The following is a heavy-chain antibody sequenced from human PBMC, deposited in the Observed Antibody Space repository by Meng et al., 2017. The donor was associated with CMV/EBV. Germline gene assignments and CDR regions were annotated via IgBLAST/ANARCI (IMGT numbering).Heavy chain of an antibody. CDR3: AREGGENFGVVITYYYYYGMDV. D-gene: IGHD3-3*01. V-gene: IGHV3-21*01. CDR2: ITSSSSYI. CDR1: GFTFSSYS. Sequence: GGSLRLSCAASGFTFSSYSMNWVRQAPGKGLELVSSITSSSSYIYYADSVKGRFTISRDNAKNSLYLQMSSLRAEDTAVYYCAREGGENFGVVITYYYYYGMDVWGQGTTVTVSS. J-gene: IGHJ6*02.